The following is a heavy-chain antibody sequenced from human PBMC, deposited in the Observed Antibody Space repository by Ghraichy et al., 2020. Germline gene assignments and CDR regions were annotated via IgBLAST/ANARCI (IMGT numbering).Heavy chain of an antibody. CDR1: GFNFERYA. V-gene: IGHV3-23*01. D-gene: IGHD3-10*01. CDR3: ARRYYYGSGPLDS. CDR2: TTGSGDIK. J-gene: IGHJ4*02. Sequence: GGSLRLSCSASGFNFERYAMNWVRQAPGRGLRWIAVTTGSGDIKYYAYSVKGRFTVSRDDSRNTLYLQMNNLRADDTAVYYCARRYYYGSGPLDSWGQGTQVTVSS.